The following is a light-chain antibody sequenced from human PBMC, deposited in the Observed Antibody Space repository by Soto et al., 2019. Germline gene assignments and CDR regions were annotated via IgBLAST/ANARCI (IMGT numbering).Light chain of an antibody. J-gene: IGLJ1*01. CDR2: DVS. CDR3: ASYTTSSTYV. CDR1: SSDVGAFNY. V-gene: IGLV2-14*03. Sequence: QSVLTQPASVSWSPGQSIAISCTGTSSDVGAFNYVSWYQQHPGKAPKFMIFDVSSRPSGVSDRFSGSKSGNTASLTISGLQTEDEADYYCASYTTSSTYVFGTGT.